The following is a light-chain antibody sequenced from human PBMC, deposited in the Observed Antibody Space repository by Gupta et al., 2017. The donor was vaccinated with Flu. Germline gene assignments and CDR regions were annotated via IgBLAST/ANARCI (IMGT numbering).Light chain of an antibody. CDR2: DAS. Sequence: EIVLTKSPATLSLSPGERATLSCRASQSVSSYLAWYQQKPGQAPRLLIYDASNRDTGIPARFSGSGSGTDFPLTISSREQEDFAVYYYQQRSNWPPVTFGQGTQVDIK. CDR3: QQRSNWPPVT. V-gene: IGKV3-11*01. J-gene: IGKJ5*01. CDR1: QSVSSY.